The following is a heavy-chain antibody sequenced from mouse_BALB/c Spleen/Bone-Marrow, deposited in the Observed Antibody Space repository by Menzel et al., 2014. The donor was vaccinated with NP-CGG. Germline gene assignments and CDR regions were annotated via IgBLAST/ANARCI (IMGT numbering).Heavy chain of an antibody. CDR2: ISTYNGNT. CDR1: GYTFTDYA. V-gene: IGHV1-67*01. Sequence: QVQLQQSGPEVVRPGVSVKISCKGSGYTFTDYAMHWVKQSHAKSLEWIGVISTYNGNTNYNQKFKGKATMTADKSSSTAYMELARXXXEXSXIXXXXRXGLRSYFDYWGQGTTLTVSS. CDR3: XRXGLRSYFDY. J-gene: IGHJ2*01.